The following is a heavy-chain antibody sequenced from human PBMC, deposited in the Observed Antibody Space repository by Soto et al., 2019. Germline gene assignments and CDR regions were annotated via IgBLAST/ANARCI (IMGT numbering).Heavy chain of an antibody. CDR2: IGGRGNST. J-gene: IGHJ5*02. Sequence: GGSLRLSFLAPEFTLWKYAMSWVRQAPGKGLEWVSVIGGRGNSTYYIDSVKGRFTISRDSSKDTLYLQMNSLRAEDTAIYYCAKDLPGELLPTCFASWGRGTLVTVSS. CDR3: AKDLPGELLPTCFAS. D-gene: IGHD3-22*01. CDR1: EFTLWKYA. V-gene: IGHV3-23*01.